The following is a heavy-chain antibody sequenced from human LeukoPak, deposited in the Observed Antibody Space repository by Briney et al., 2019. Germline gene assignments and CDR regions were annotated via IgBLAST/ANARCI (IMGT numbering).Heavy chain of an antibody. Sequence: PSETLSLTCAVYGGSFSGYYWSWIRQPPGKRLEWIGEINQSGGTNYSPSLRSRVSISVDTSKNQFSLKLSSMTAADTAVYFCATIQRDHAFDIWGQGTMVTVSS. V-gene: IGHV4-34*01. D-gene: IGHD6-25*01. CDR2: INQSGGT. CDR1: GGSFSGYY. CDR3: ATIQRDHAFDI. J-gene: IGHJ3*02.